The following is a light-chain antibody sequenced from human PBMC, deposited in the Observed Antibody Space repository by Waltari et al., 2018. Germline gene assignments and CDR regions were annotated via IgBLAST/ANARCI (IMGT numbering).Light chain of an antibody. CDR2: GAS. J-gene: IGKJ2*01. Sequence: EIVLTPSPGTLSFSPGERATFSGRASQSLSSTYLAWYQLKPGQAPRLLIYGASSRAAGIPERFSGSGSGTDFTLTISRLEPEDFAVYYCQQYNKSPYTFGQGTKLRIK. CDR3: QQYNKSPYT. CDR1: QSLSSTY. V-gene: IGKV3-20*01.